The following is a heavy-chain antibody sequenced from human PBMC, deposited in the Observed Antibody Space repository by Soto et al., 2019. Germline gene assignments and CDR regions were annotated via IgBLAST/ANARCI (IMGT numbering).Heavy chain of an antibody. Sequence: GASVKVSCKASGGTFSSYAISWVRQAPGQGLEWMGGIIPIFGTANYAQKFQGRVTITADESTSTAYMELSSLRSEDTAVYYCARSQDPPYYYDSSGYPEPYYFDYWGQGTLVTVSS. D-gene: IGHD3-22*01. J-gene: IGHJ4*02. CDR1: GGTFSSYA. CDR3: ARSQDPPYYYDSSGYPEPYYFDY. CDR2: IIPIFGTA. V-gene: IGHV1-69*13.